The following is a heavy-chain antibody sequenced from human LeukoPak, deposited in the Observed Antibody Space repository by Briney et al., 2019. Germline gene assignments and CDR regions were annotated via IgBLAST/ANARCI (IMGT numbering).Heavy chain of an antibody. D-gene: IGHD6-19*01. CDR1: GFTFSSYS. CDR3: ARMCGAVAGY. J-gene: IGHJ4*02. Sequence: GGSLRLSCAASGFTFSSYSMNWVRKAPGKGLEWVSSISSSSSYIYYADSVKGRFTISRDNAKNSLYLQMNSLRAEDTAVYYCARMCGAVAGYWGQGTLVTVSS. CDR2: ISSSSSYI. V-gene: IGHV3-21*01.